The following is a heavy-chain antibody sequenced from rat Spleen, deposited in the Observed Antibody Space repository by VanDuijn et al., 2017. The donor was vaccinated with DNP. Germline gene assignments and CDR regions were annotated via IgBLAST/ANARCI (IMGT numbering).Heavy chain of an antibody. V-gene: IGHV4-2*01. CDR1: GFNFNDYW. CDR3: ARYSLIKRMWDY. J-gene: IGHJ2*01. D-gene: IGHD1-2*01. Sequence: EVKLVESGGGLVQPGRSLKLSCAASGFNFNDYWMGWVRQAPGKGLEWIGEIDKDSSPKKYNPSLKDKFTISRDNAQNTLYLQMSKLGSEDMATYYCARYSLIKRMWDYWGQGVTVTVSS. CDR2: IDKDSSPK.